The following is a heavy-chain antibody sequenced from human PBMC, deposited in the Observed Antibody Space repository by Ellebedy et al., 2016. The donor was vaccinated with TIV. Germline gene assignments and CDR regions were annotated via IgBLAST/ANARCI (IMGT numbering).Heavy chain of an antibody. CDR2: IRQDGSDK. V-gene: IGHV3-7*01. CDR1: GFSFSSYW. D-gene: IGHD4-17*01. J-gene: IGHJ3*01. CDR3: ASDGSYGDYRSPTHALTF. Sequence: GGSLRLSCAASGFSFSSYWMTWVRQAPGKGLEWVANIRQDGSDKYYVDSVRGRFTISRDNAKDSLYLQMNSLRADDTAVYFCASDGSYGDYRSPTHALTFWGQGTMVTVSP.